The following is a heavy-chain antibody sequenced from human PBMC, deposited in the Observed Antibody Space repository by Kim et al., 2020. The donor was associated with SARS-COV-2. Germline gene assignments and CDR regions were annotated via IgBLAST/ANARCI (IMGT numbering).Heavy chain of an antibody. CDR3: ARGVFYF. CDR2: ISGTTPYT. D-gene: IGHD3-10*01. J-gene: IGHJ4*02. CDR1: GFILNKYG. V-gene: IGHV3-21*01. Sequence: GGSLRLSCVASGFILNKYGMIWVRQAPGKGLEWVSSISGTTPYTHYADSVKGRFTITRDDSKKTLYLQMDSLRVEDTAIYFCARGVFYFWGQGGLVTVSS.